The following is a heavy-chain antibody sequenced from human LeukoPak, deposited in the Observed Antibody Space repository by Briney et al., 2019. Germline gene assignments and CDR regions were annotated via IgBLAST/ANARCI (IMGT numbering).Heavy chain of an antibody. J-gene: IGHJ1*01. V-gene: IGHV3-7*03. CDR3: ARDGSSWYYLTHAEYFQH. Sequence: GGSLRLSCAASGFTFSSYWMSWVRQAPGEGLEWVANIKQDGSEKYYVDSVKGRFTISRDNAKNSLYLQMNSLRAEDTAVYYCARDGSSWYYLTHAEYFQHWGQGTLVTVSS. D-gene: IGHD6-13*01. CDR1: GFTFSSYW. CDR2: IKQDGSEK.